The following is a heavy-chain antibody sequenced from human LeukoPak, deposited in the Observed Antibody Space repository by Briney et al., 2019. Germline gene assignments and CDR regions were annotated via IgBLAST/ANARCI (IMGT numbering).Heavy chain of an antibody. CDR1: GFTFSSYS. CDR2: ISSSSSTI. Sequence: GGSLRLSCAASGFTFSSYSMNWVRQAPGKGLEWVSYISSSSSTIYYADSVKGRFTISRDNAKNSLYLQMNSLRAEDTAVYYCASTPAYSGYEPFDYWGQGTLVTVSS. J-gene: IGHJ4*02. CDR3: ASTPAYSGYEPFDY. D-gene: IGHD5-12*01. V-gene: IGHV3-48*01.